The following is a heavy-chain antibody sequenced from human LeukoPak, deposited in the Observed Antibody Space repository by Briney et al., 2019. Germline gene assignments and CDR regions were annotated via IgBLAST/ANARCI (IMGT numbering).Heavy chain of an antibody. D-gene: IGHD6-19*01. CDR1: GGSISSYY. Sequence: KSSETLSLTCTVSGGSISSYYWSWIRQPAGKGLEWVGRIYTSGSTNYNPSLKSRVTMSVDTSKNQFSRKLSSMTAADTAVYYCARVGIAVAGQPKDYYYCGMDVWGQGTTVTVSS. CDR3: ARVGIAVAGQPKDYYYCGMDV. J-gene: IGHJ6*02. CDR2: IYTSGST. V-gene: IGHV4-4*07.